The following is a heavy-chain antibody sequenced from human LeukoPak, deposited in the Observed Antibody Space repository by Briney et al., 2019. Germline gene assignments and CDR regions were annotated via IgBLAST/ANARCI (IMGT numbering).Heavy chain of an antibody. CDR1: GYTFTGYY. Sequence: ASVKVSCKASGYTFTGYYMHWVRQAPGQGLEWMGWINPNSGGTNYAQKFQGRVTMTRDTSISTAYMELSRLRSDDTAVYYCARDYDSSGYYRENWFDPWGQGTLVTVSS. CDR3: ARDYDSSGYYRENWFDP. D-gene: IGHD3-22*01. J-gene: IGHJ5*02. CDR2: INPNSGGT. V-gene: IGHV1-2*02.